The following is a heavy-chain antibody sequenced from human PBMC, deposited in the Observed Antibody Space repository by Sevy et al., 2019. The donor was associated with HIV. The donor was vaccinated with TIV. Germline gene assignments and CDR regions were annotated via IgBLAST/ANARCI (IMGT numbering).Heavy chain of an antibody. J-gene: IGHJ6*02. D-gene: IGHD4-17*01. CDR3: ARGNRYGDYGLDV. CDR1: GAAIGSGGYY. Sequence: SETLSLTCTVSGAAIGSGGYYWSWIRQHPGKGLEWIAYINYSGSTYYNPSLKSRLSVSLDTTKNQFSLKLSSVTAADTAVYYCARGNRYGDYGLDVWGLGTTVTVSS. V-gene: IGHV4-31*03. CDR2: INYSGST.